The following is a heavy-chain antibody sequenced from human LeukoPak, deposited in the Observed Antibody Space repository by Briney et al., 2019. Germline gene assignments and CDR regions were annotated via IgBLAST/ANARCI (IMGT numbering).Heavy chain of an antibody. CDR2: IYLGGGT. J-gene: IGHJ4*02. CDR1: GGAISRGGYC. V-gene: IGHV4-30-2*01. CDR3: ARVGTDYYGSGSYYLDY. Sequence: TLCLTCAVSGGAISRGGYCWSWVRQPPGEGLEWRGYIYLGGGTYYHPSLKRGVTISVERSKNEFSLKLSSVSAEDTAVYYCARVGTDYYGSGSYYLDYWGQGTLVTVSS. D-gene: IGHD3-10*01.